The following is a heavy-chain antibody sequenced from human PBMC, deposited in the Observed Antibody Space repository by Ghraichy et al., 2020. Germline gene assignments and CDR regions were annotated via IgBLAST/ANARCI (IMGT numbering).Heavy chain of an antibody. V-gene: IGHV3-23*01. D-gene: IGHD3-10*01. CDR3: AKEEGGRAVDY. Sequence: GESLNISCAASGFTFSSYAMSWVRQAPGKGLEWVSAISGSGSSTYDADSVKGRFTISRDNSKNTLYLQMNSLRAEDTAVYYCAKEEGGRAVDYWGQGTLVTVSS. CDR2: ISGSGSST. CDR1: GFTFSSYA. J-gene: IGHJ4*02.